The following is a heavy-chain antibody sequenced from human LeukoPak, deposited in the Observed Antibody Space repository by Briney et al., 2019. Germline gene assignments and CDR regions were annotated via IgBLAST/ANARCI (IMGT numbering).Heavy chain of an antibody. CDR2: ITGSGGNA. Sequence: PGGSLRLSCAASGFTFNSYAMTWVRLAPGKGLEWVSSITGSGGNAYYADSVKGRFTISRDNSKNTLYLQMNSLRADDTAVYYCAKDGGTYYYDSSGYDYWGQGTLVTVSS. V-gene: IGHV3-23*01. J-gene: IGHJ4*02. D-gene: IGHD3-22*01. CDR1: GFTFNSYA. CDR3: AKDGGTYYYDSSGYDY.